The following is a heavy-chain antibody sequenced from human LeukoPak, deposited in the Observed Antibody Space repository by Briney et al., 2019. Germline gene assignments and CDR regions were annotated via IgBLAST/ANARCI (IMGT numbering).Heavy chain of an antibody. CDR1: GGTFSSYA. V-gene: IGHV1-69*06. CDR3: ARGGGYCSSTSCPEFDY. D-gene: IGHD2-2*01. J-gene: IGHJ4*02. CDR2: IIPIFGTA. Sequence: GASVKVSCKASGGTFSSYAISWVRQAPGQGLEWMGGIIPIFGTANYAQKFQGRVTITADKSTSIAYMELSSLRSEDTAVYYCARGGGYCSSTSCPEFDYWGQGTLVTVSS.